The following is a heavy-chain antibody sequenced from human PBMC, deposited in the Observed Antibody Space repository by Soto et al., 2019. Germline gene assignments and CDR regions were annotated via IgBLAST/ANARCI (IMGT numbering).Heavy chain of an antibody. D-gene: IGHD4-4*01. J-gene: IGHJ4*02. CDR3: VKGGKTTVTEFDS. V-gene: IGHV3-64D*06. Sequence: EVQLVEFGGGLVQPGGSLRLSCSVSGFTFKTCSMHWVRQVPGKGLEYVSAISGDGNSNYYAESVKGRFTISRDNYKNTLHLQMSSLRAADTAVYYCVKGGKTTVTEFDSWGQGTLVTVSS. CDR1: GFTFKTCS. CDR2: ISGDGNSN.